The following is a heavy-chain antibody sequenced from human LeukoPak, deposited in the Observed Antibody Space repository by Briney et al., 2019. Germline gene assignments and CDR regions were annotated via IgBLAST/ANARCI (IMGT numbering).Heavy chain of an antibody. J-gene: IGHJ4*02. D-gene: IGHD3-16*01. CDR3: ARGDYDYVWGSSPSSSPAAQSFDY. CDR2: ISAYNGNT. V-gene: IGHV1-18*01. Sequence: ASVKVSCKASGYTFTSYGISWVRQAPGQGLEWMGWISAYNGNTNYAQKLQGRVTMTTDTSTSTAYMELRSLRSDDTAVYYCARGDYDYVWGSSPSSSPAAQSFDYWGQGTLVTVSS. CDR1: GYTFTSYG.